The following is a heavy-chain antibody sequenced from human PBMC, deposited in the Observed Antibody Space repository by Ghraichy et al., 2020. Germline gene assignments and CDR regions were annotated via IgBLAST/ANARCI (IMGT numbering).Heavy chain of an antibody. V-gene: IGHV3-9*01. Sequence: GGSLRLSCAASGFTFDDYAMHWVRQAPGKGLEWVSGISWNSGSIGYADSVKGRFTISRDNAKNSLYLQMNSLRAEDTALYYCAKDLSSSGAFDIGGQGTMVTVSS. CDR2: ISWNSGSI. J-gene: IGHJ3*02. D-gene: IGHD6-6*01. CDR3: AKDLSSSGAFDI. CDR1: GFTFDDYA.